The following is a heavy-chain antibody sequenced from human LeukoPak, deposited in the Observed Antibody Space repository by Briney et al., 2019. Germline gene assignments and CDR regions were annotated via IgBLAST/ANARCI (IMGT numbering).Heavy chain of an antibody. CDR2: ISHDGSDK. V-gene: IGHV3-30*18. CDR3: AKGGCRTSRCYITL. Sequence: GGSLRLSCAASGFILSPYGMHWVRQAPGKGLEWVAGISHDGSDKYYEDSVRGRFTISRDNSKNTVNLQMTGVGAEDTAVYYCAKGGCRTSRCYITLWGPGTLVTVSS. D-gene: IGHD2-2*02. CDR1: GFILSPYG. J-gene: IGHJ4*02.